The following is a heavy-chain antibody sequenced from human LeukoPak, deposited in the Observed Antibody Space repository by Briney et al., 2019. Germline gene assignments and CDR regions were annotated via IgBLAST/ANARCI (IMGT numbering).Heavy chain of an antibody. CDR2: ISGSGGST. J-gene: IGHJ3*01. V-gene: IGHV3-23*01. Sequence: GGSLRLSCTASGFIFSSYAMTWVRQAPGKGLEWVSAISGSGGSTYYADSVKGRFTISRDNSKNTLYLQMNSLRAEDTAVYYCAKTDTIFGPDGTENWGQGTMVTVSS. D-gene: IGHD3-3*01. CDR1: GFIFSSYA. CDR3: AKTDTIFGPDGTEN.